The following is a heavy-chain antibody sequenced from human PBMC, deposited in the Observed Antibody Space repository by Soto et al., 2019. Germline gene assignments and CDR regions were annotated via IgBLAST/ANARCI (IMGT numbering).Heavy chain of an antibody. J-gene: IGHJ1*01. Sequence: GGSLRLSCAASGFTFSSYGMHWVRQAPGKGLEWVAVISYDGSNKYYADSVKGRFTISRDNSKNTQYLQMNSLRAEDTDVYYSAKDSSSWYVEYFQHWGQGSLVTVSS. CDR3: AKDSSSWYVEYFQH. CDR2: ISYDGSNK. CDR1: GFTFSSYG. D-gene: IGHD6-13*01. V-gene: IGHV3-30*18.